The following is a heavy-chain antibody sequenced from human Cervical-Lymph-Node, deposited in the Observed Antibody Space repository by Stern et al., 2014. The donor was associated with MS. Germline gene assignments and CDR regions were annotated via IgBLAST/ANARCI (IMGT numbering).Heavy chain of an antibody. CDR1: GYTFTNNA. V-gene: IGHV7-4-1*02. Sequence: QVQLVESGSELKKPGASVKVSCKTSGYTFTNNAMTWVRQAPGQGLEWMGWINTNTGNPTYARGFAGRFVFSMDTSFSTAYLQISSLKAEDAAVDYCARVSKSGYYGDYWGQGTLVTVSS. D-gene: IGHD3-22*01. CDR3: ARVSKSGYYGDY. J-gene: IGHJ4*02. CDR2: INTNTGNP.